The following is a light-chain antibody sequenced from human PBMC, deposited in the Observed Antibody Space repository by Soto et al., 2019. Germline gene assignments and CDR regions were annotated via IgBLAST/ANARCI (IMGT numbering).Light chain of an antibody. J-gene: IGKJ2*01. CDR3: QQYNLSPQT. CDR1: QSVRSSY. V-gene: IGKV3-20*01. Sequence: EIVLTQSPGTLSLSPGERATLSCRASQSVRSSYLAWYQQKPGQAPRLLIYGASSRATGIPDRFSGSGSRTDFTLTISRLEPEDFAVYYCQQYNLSPQTFGQGTNLEIK. CDR2: GAS.